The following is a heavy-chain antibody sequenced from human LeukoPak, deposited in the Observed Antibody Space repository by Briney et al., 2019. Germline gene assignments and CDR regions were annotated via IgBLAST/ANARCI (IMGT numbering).Heavy chain of an antibody. D-gene: IGHD5-12*01. J-gene: IGHJ4*02. CDR3: ASETKLRYSGLLDY. CDR1: GFTFSSYG. Sequence: GGSLRLSCEASGFTFSSYGMHWVRQAPGKGLEWVAVISNDGSNKYYADSVKGRFTISRDNSKNTVYLQMNSLRAEDTAVYYCASETKLRYSGLLDYWGQGTLVTVSS. CDR2: ISNDGSNK. V-gene: IGHV3-30*03.